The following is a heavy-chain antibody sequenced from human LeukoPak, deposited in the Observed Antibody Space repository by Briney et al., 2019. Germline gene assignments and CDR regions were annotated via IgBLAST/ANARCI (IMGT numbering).Heavy chain of an antibody. CDR2: IFPIFGTA. Sequence: SVKVSCKASGGTFSSYAISWVRQAPGQGLEWMGGIFPIFGTANYAQKFQGRVTITADESTSTAYMELSSLRSEDTAVYYCAGFDYYGSRGYFQHWGQGTLVTVSS. D-gene: IGHD3-10*01. V-gene: IGHV1-69*01. CDR1: GGTFSSYA. J-gene: IGHJ1*01. CDR3: AGFDYYGSRGYFQH.